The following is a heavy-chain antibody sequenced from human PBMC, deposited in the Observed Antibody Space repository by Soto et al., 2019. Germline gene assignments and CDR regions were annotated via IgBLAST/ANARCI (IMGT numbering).Heavy chain of an antibody. D-gene: IGHD3-3*02. V-gene: IGHV4-34*01. J-gene: IGHJ4*02. Sequence: PSETLSLTCAVYGGSFSGYYWSWIRQPPGKGLEWIGEINHSGSTNYNPSLKSRVTISVDTSKNQFSLKLSSVTAADTAMYYCGKAPRIALLVRFAYWGKGTLVPVSP. CDR2: INHSGST. CDR3: GKAPRIALLVRFAY. CDR1: GGSFSGYY.